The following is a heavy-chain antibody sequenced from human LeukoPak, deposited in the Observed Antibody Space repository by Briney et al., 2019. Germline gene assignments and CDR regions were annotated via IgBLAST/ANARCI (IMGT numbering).Heavy chain of an antibody. Sequence: SETLSLTCAVYGGSFSGYYWSWIRQPPGKGLEWIGEINHSGSTNYNPSLKSRVTISVDTSKNQFSLKLSSVTAADTAVYYCARPTMVRGVIDLGYYYYGMDVWGQGTTVTVSS. CDR2: INHSGST. V-gene: IGHV4-34*01. CDR1: GGSFSGYY. CDR3: ARPTMVRGVIDLGYYYYGMDV. D-gene: IGHD3-10*01. J-gene: IGHJ6*02.